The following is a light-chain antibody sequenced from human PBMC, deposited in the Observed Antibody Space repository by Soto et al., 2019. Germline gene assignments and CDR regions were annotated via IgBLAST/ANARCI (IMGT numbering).Light chain of an antibody. J-gene: IGLJ1*01. CDR3: CSYTRSGTLI. CDR1: SGDIGDYNY. Sequence: QSALTQPASVSGSPGQSITISCVGTSGDIGDYNYVSWYQQHPGKVPKVIIYDVSNRPSGVSYRFSGTKSGNTASLTVSGLQDEDEAHYYCCSYTRSGTLIFGTGTKVTVL. CDR2: DVS. V-gene: IGLV2-14*01.